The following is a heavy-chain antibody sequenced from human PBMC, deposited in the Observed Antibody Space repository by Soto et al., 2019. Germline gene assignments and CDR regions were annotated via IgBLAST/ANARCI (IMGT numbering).Heavy chain of an antibody. Sequence: PSETLSLTCTVSGGSISSGDYYWSWIRQPPGKGLEWIGYIYYSGSTYYNPSLKSRVTISVDTSKNQFSLKLSSVTAADTAVYYCARAVPPIVATIKGPYYFDYWGQGTLVTVSS. CDR1: GGSISSGDYY. V-gene: IGHV4-30-4*01. J-gene: IGHJ4*02. D-gene: IGHD5-12*01. CDR3: ARAVPPIVATIKGPYYFDY. CDR2: IYYSGST.